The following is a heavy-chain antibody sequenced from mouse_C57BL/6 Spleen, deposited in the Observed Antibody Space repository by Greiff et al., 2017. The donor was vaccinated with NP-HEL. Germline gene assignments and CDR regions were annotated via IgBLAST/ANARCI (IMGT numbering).Heavy chain of an antibody. Sequence: EVKVVESGGGLVKPGGSLKLSCAASGFTFSSYAMSWVRQTPEKRLEWVATISDGGSYTYYPDNVKGRFTISRDNAKNNLYLQMSHLKSEDTAMYYCARGGITTGDYWGQGTSVTVSS. CDR1: GFTFSSYA. V-gene: IGHV5-4*03. CDR3: ARGGITTGDY. J-gene: IGHJ4*01. CDR2: ISDGGSYT. D-gene: IGHD1-1*01.